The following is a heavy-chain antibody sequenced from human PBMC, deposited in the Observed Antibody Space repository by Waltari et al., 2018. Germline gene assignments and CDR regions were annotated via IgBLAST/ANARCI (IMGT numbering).Heavy chain of an antibody. CDR1: GFNFSSSG. CDR3: AKEGCRLVYYYYYGMDV. D-gene: IGHD6-19*01. V-gene: IGHV3-30*18. J-gene: IGHJ6*02. CDR2: ISYDGRNK. Sequence: QVQLVESGGGVVQPGRSLRLSCAASGFNFSSSGLPWVRQAPGKGLEWVAVISYDGRNKYYADSVKGRFTISRDNSKNTLYLQMESLRAEDTAVYYCAKEGCRLVYYYYYGMDVWGQGTTVTVSS.